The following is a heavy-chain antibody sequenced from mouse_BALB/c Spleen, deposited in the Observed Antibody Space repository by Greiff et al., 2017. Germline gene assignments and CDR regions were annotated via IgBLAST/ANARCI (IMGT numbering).Heavy chain of an antibody. Sequence: EVMLVESGPGLVKPSQSLSLTCTVTGYSITSDYAWNWIRQFPGNKLEWMGYISYSGSTSYNPSLKSRISITRDTSKNQFFLQLNSVTTEDTATYYCARAVYGNWYFDVWGAGTTVTVSS. CDR2: ISYSGST. V-gene: IGHV3-2*02. J-gene: IGHJ1*01. D-gene: IGHD2-1*01. CDR1: GYSITSDYA. CDR3: ARAVYGNWYFDV.